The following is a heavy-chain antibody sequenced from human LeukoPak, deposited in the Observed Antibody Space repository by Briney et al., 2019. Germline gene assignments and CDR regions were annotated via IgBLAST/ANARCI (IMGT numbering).Heavy chain of an antibody. CDR2: FDPEDGET. D-gene: IGHD1-26*01. J-gene: IGHJ5*02. Sequence: ASVKVSCKVSGYTLTELSMHWLRQAPGKGLEWMGGFDPEDGETIYAQKFQGRVTMTEDTSTDTAYMELSSLRSEDTAVYYCATAYSGSTNWFYPCGQGNLVTVSS. V-gene: IGHV1-24*01. CDR3: ATAYSGSTNWFYP. CDR1: GYTLTELS.